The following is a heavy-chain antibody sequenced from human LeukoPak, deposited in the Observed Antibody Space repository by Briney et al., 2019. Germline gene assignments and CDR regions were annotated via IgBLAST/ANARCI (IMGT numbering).Heavy chain of an antibody. CDR2: IYYSGTT. Sequence: SETLSLTCTVSGGSISNYYWNWIRQPPGKGLEWIGYIYYSGTTNYNPSLKSRVSMSVDTSKNQFSLKLSSVTAADTAVYYCARDPYCSSTSCYGRWFDPWGQGTLVTVSS. D-gene: IGHD2-2*01. J-gene: IGHJ5*02. CDR3: ARDPYCSSTSCYGRWFDP. CDR1: GGSISNYY. V-gene: IGHV4-59*12.